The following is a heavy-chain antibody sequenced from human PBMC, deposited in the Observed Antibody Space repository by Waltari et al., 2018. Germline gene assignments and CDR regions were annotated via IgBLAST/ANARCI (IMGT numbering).Heavy chain of an antibody. Sequence: QVLLVQSGAEVKKPGASVKVSCKASGYTFTGYYVHWVRQAPGQGLEWMGWINPNSRVPSYAQKFQGRVTMTTDSSITTAYMELSRLTSDDTAIYYCARSRDGYNSEVDHWGQGTLVTVSS. CDR2: INPNSRVP. V-gene: IGHV1-2*02. J-gene: IGHJ4*02. D-gene: IGHD5-12*01. CDR3: ARSRDGYNSEVDH. CDR1: GYTFTGYY.